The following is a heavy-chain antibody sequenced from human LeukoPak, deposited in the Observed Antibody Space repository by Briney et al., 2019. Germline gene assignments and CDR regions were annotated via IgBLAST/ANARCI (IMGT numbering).Heavy chain of an antibody. CDR1: GFTFSKAW. J-gene: IGHJ5*02. Sequence: QPGGSLRLSCAASGFTFSKAWMSWVRQAPGKGLEWVSWINNDGSYAVYADSVRARFTISRDNAKNTLYLQMNSLRPEDTAVYYCARDRPHNWFDPWGQGTLVTVSS. V-gene: IGHV3-74*01. CDR2: INNDGSYA. CDR3: ARDRPHNWFDP.